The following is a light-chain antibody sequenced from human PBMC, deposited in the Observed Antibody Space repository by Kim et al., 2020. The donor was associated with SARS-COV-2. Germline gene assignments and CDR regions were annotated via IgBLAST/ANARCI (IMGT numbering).Light chain of an antibody. Sequence: DMQMTQSPSSLSASVGDRVTITCRASQSISTYLNWYQQKPGKAPKPLIYGASSLQSGVPSRFSGSGSGTDFTLTISSLQPEDFATYYCQQSYATPPYTFGQGTKLEI. CDR1: QSISTY. CDR3: QQSYATPPYT. J-gene: IGKJ2*01. V-gene: IGKV1-39*01. CDR2: GAS.